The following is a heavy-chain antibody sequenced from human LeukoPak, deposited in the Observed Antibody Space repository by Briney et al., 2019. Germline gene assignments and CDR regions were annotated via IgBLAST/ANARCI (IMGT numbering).Heavy chain of an antibody. J-gene: IGHJ6*03. D-gene: IGHD1-26*01. CDR3: IKGVGASGYYYMDV. CDR1: GFTFSSYA. Sequence: GGSLRLSCAAPGFTFSSYAMSWVRQAPGKGLEWVSSISGTGGSTYYADSVRGRFTISRDNSKNTLYLQMNSLRAEDTAIYYSIKGVGASGYYYMDVWGRGTTVTVSS. CDR2: ISGTGGST. V-gene: IGHV3-23*01.